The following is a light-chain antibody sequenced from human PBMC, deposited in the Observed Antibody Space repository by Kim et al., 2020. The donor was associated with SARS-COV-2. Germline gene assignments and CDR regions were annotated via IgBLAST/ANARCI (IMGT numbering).Light chain of an antibody. CDR3: QQSYSTPIT. Sequence: ASVGDRVTITCRASQSISSYLNWYQQKPGKAPKLLIYAASSLQSGVPSRFSGSGAGTDFTLTISSLQPEDFATYYCQQSYSTPITFGQGTRLEIK. CDR1: QSISSY. J-gene: IGKJ5*01. V-gene: IGKV1-39*01. CDR2: AAS.